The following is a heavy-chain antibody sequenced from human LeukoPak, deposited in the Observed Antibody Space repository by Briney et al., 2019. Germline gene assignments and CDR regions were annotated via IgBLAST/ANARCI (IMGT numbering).Heavy chain of an antibody. CDR2: ISGSGGST. V-gene: IGHV3-23*01. D-gene: IGHD3-22*01. Sequence: GGTLRLSCAASGFTFRSYAMNWVRQAPGKGLEWVSGISGSGGSTYNADSVKGRFTISRDNSKNTLFLQMNSLRVEDTAVFYCARDPSSGYLLDAFDLWGQGTMVTVSS. CDR1: GFTFRSYA. J-gene: IGHJ3*01. CDR3: ARDPSSGYLLDAFDL.